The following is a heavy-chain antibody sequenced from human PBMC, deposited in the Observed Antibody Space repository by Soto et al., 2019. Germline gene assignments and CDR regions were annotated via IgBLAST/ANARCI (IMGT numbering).Heavy chain of an antibody. CDR1: GGSFSGYY. Sequence: SETLSLTCAVYGGSFSGYYWSWIRQPPGKGLEWIGEINHSGSTNYNPSLKSRVTISVDTSKNQFSLKLSSVTAADTAVFYCARGPRIPALYYYHYMDVWGKGTTVTVSS. V-gene: IGHV4-34*01. J-gene: IGHJ6*03. CDR2: INHSGST. CDR3: ARGPRIPALYYYHYMDV. D-gene: IGHD6-13*01.